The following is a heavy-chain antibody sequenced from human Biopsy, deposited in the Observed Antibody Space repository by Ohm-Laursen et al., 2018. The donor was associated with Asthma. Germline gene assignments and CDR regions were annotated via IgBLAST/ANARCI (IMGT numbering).Heavy chain of an antibody. J-gene: IGHJ4*02. D-gene: IGHD5-24*01. Sequence: SDTLSLTCTVSGGSIGTSTYYWGWIRQPPGKGLEWIASIYYSGNTYYNPSLKSRVTISLDTSNNQFSLKLTSVTAADTAVYYCARGPPVDREDWGQGTLVTVSS. CDR1: GGSIGTSTYY. V-gene: IGHV4-39*01. CDR3: ARGPPVDRED. CDR2: IYYSGNT.